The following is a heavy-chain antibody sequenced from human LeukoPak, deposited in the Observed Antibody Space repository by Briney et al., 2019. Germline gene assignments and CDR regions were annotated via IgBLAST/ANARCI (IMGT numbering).Heavy chain of an antibody. J-gene: IGHJ4*02. CDR1: GGSISSGDYY. CDR3: ASRDYYGSGSYQY. Sequence: SQTLSLTCTVSGGSISSGDYYWGWLRQPPGKGLEWIGYIYYSGGTHYNPSLKSRVTISVDMSKNQFSLKLSSVTAADTAVYYCASRDYYGSGSYQYWGQGTLVTVSS. V-gene: IGHV4-30-4*01. D-gene: IGHD3-10*01. CDR2: IYYSGGT.